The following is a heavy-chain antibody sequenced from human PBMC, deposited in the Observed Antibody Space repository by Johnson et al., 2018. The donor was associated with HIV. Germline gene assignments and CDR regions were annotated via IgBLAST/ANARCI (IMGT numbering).Heavy chain of an antibody. CDR2: LSSDASEQ. Sequence: QVPLVESGGGVVQPGRSLRLPCAASGFTFSSYGMHWVRQAPGKGLEWVAVLSSDASEQYYADSVKGRFTISRDNAKNPLYLQMNSLRAEDTAVYYCAREGTVSYGGAFDIWGQGTMVTVSS. CDR3: AREGTVSYGGAFDI. J-gene: IGHJ3*02. CDR1: GFTFSSYG. V-gene: IGHV3-30*19. D-gene: IGHD4-17*01.